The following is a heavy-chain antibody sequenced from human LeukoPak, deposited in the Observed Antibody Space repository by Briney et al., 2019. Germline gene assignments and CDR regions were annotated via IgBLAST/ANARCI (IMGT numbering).Heavy chain of an antibody. V-gene: IGHV4-4*07. CDR1: GGSISSYY. CDR2: IYTSGST. Sequence: PSETLSLTCTVSGGSISSYYWSWIRQPAGKGLEWIGRIYTSGSTNYNPSLKSRVTMSVDTSKNQFSLKLSSVTAADTAVYYCARDKRRATIFGVVQHGNYYGMDVWGQGTTVIVSS. J-gene: IGHJ6*02. D-gene: IGHD3-3*01. CDR3: ARDKRRATIFGVVQHGNYYGMDV.